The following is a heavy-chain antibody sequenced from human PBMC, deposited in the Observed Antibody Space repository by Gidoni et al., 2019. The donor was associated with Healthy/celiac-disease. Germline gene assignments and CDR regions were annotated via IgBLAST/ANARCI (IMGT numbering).Heavy chain of an antibody. CDR1: GGSFSGYY. V-gene: IGHV4-34*01. CDR2: INHSGST. Sequence: QVQLQQWGAGLLKPSETLSLTCAVYGGSFSGYYWSWIRQPPGKGLEWIGEINHSGSTNYNPSLKSRVTISVDTSKNQFSLKLSSVTAADTAVYYCARGLPSPGRYCSSTSCYGWFDPWGQGTLVTVSS. D-gene: IGHD2-2*01. CDR3: ARGLPSPGRYCSSTSCYGWFDP. J-gene: IGHJ5*02.